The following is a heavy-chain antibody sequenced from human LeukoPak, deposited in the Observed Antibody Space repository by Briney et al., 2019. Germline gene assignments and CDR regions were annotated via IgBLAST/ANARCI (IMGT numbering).Heavy chain of an antibody. CDR2: INWNGGST. CDR1: GFNFDNYG. V-gene: IGHV3-20*01. Sequence: PGGSLRLSCAASGFNFDNYGMTWVRQAPGKGLEWVSGINWNGGSTSYADSVKGRFTISRDNAKNSLYLQMNSLRAEDTALYHCARGKYYYYYYMDVWGKGTTVTVSS. CDR3: ARGKYYYYYYMDV. J-gene: IGHJ6*03.